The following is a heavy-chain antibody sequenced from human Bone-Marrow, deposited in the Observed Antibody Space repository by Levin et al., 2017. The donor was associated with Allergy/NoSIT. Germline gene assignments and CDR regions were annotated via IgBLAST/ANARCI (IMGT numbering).Heavy chain of an antibody. CDR3: ARAGDYYDSSGYYDVDAFDI. J-gene: IGHJ3*02. CDR2: TYYRSKWFS. Sequence: SETLSLTCAISGDSVSSNIAAWNWIRQSPSRGLEWLGRTYYRSKWFSDYSVSVKSRIIINPDTSRNQFSLQLNSVTPEDTAVYYCARAGDYYDSSGYYDVDAFDIWGQGTVVTVSS. D-gene: IGHD3-22*01. CDR1: GDSVSSNIAA. V-gene: IGHV6-1*01.